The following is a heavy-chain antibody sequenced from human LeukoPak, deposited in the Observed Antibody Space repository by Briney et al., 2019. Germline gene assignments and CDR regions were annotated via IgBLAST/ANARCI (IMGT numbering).Heavy chain of an antibody. CDR1: GFTFSSYS. D-gene: IGHD3-22*01. CDR3: ARDQRYYDSSGYSH. J-gene: IGHJ4*02. CDR2: ISTSSSYI. Sequence: GGSLRLSCAAAGFTFSSYSMNWVRQAPGNGLEWVSSISTSSSYIYYADSVKGRFTISRDNAKKSLYLQMNSLRAEDTAVYYCARDQRYYDSSGYSHWGQGTLVTVSS. V-gene: IGHV3-21*01.